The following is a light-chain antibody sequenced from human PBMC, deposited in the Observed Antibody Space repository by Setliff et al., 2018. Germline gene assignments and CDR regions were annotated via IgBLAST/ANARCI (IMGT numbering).Light chain of an antibody. V-gene: IGLV1-40*01. CDR2: GNN. CDR3: SSYASSINPYV. CDR1: SSNIGTGFD. J-gene: IGLJ1*01. Sequence: QSVLTQPPSVSGAPGQRVTISCDGSSSNIGTGFDVHWYQHLPGTAPKLLIFGNNNRPSGVPDRFSGSKSGTSASLAITGLQAEDEADYYCSSYASSINPYVFGTGTKGTVL.